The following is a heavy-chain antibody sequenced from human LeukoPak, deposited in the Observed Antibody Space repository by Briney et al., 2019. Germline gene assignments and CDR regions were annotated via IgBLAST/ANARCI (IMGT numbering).Heavy chain of an antibody. J-gene: IGHJ6*02. CDR2: ISSSGSTI. CDR1: GFTFSSYE. V-gene: IGHV3-48*03. D-gene: IGHD1-26*01. Sequence: PGGSLRLSCAASGFTFSSYEMNWVRQAPGKGLEWVSYISSSGSTIYYADSVKGRFTISRDNAKNSLYLQMNSLGAEDTAVYYCARGGVGATRSGMDVWGQGTTVTVSS. CDR3: ARGGVGATRSGMDV.